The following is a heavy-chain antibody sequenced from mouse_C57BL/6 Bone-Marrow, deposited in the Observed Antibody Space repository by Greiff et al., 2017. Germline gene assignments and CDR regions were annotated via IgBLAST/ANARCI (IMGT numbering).Heavy chain of an antibody. CDR2: LYPRRGNT. CDR1: GYTFTSYG. J-gene: IGHJ3*01. Sequence: VQLHQSGAELARPGASVKLSCKASGYTFTSYGISWVKQSTGQGLEWIGELYPRRGNTCYNEKFTGKATLTADKSSSTAYMELRSLTSYDAAVYVCAVDYDLYPWCAYWGQGTLVTVSA. V-gene: IGHV1-81*01. CDR3: AVDYDLYPWCAY. D-gene: IGHD2-4*01.